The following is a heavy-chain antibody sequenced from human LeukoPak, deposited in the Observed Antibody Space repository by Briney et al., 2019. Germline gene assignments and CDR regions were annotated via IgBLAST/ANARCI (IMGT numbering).Heavy chain of an antibody. J-gene: IGHJ6*04. D-gene: IGHD3-10*01. V-gene: IGHV1-18*04. CDR2: LSAYNGNT. Sequence: EASVKVSCKASGYTFTSYSISWVRQAPGQGLEWMGWLSAYNGNTNYTQKLQGRVTMTTDTSTSTAYMELRSLRSDDTAVYYCARDPYGSGSSYYYYGMDVWGKGTTVTVSS. CDR1: GYTFTSYS. CDR3: ARDPYGSGSSYYYYGMDV.